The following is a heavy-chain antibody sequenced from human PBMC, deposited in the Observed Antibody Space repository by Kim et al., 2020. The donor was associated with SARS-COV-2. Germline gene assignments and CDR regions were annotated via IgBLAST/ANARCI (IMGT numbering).Heavy chain of an antibody. CDR3: ARDPNSSSWSALGENYYGMDV. CDR1: GYTFTSYG. V-gene: IGHV1-18*01. Sequence: ASVKVSCKASGYTFTSYGISWVRQAPGQGLEWMGWISAYNGNTNYAQKLQGRVTMTTDTSTSTAYMELRSLRSDDTAVYYCARDPNSSSWSALGENYYGMDVWGQGTTVTVSS. D-gene: IGHD6-13*01. J-gene: IGHJ6*02. CDR2: ISAYNGNT.